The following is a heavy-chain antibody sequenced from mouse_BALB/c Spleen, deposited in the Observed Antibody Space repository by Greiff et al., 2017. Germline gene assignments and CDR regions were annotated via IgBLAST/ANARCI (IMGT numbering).Heavy chain of an antibody. CDR1: GFTFSDYY. D-gene: IGHD2-10*01. V-gene: IGHV5-4*02. CDR2: ISDGGSYT. J-gene: IGHJ2*01. CDR3: ARAYYGNFFDY. Sequence: EVQVVESGGGLVKPGGSLKLSCAASGFTFSDYYMYWVRQTPEKRLEWVATISDGGSYTYYPDSVKGRFTISRDNAKNNLYLQMSSLKSEDTAMYYCARAYYGNFFDYWGQGTTLTVSS.